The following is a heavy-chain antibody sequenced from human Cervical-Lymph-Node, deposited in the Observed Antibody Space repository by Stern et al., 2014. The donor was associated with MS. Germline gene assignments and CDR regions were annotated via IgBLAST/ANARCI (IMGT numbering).Heavy chain of an antibody. CDR2: FYNSGST. CDR3: GKQVRD. CDR1: GDSVSNNAYY. J-gene: IGHJ4*02. Sequence: QVQLQESGPGLVKPSETLSLTCIVSGDSVSNNAYYWSWIRQSPGKGLEWIGYFYNSGSTCYNPSLQRRISMSVDQSKNQVSLRMATVTAEDTAVYCCGKQVRDWGRGTLVIVSS. V-gene: IGHV4-61*08.